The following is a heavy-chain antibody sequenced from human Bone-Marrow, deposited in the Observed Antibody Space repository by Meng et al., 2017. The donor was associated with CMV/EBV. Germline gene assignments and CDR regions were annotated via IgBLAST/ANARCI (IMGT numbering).Heavy chain of an antibody. CDR2: IYYSGST. V-gene: IGHV4-30-4*08. CDR1: GGSISSGDYY. D-gene: IGHD3-22*01. Sequence: QVQLQESGPGLVKPSQTLSLTCTVPGGSISSGDYYWSWIRQPPGKGLEWIGYIYYSGSTYYNPSLKSRVTISVDTSKNQFSLKLSSVTAADTAVYYCAAGPGDSSGDNWFDPWGQGTLVTVSS. J-gene: IGHJ5*02. CDR3: AAGPGDSSGDNWFDP.